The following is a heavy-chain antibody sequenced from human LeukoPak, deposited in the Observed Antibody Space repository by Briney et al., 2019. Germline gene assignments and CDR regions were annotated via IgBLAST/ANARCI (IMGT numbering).Heavy chain of an antibody. Sequence: SGTLSLTCTVSGGSISSYYWSWIRQPAGKGLEWIGRIYTSGSTNYNPSLKSRVTMSVDTSKNQFSLKLSSVTAADTAVYYCARDLSSWSSYYYGMDVWGQGTTVTVSS. CDR3: ARDLSSWSSYYYGMDV. CDR2: IYTSGST. CDR1: GGSISSYY. D-gene: IGHD6-13*01. V-gene: IGHV4-4*07. J-gene: IGHJ6*02.